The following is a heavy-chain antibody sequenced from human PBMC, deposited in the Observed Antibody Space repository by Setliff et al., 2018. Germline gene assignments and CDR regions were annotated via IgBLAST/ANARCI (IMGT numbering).Heavy chain of an antibody. CDR1: GYTFTSSG. D-gene: IGHD1-26*01. J-gene: IGHJ6*03. CDR3: ARSPPNRGVGQGHHMDV. V-gene: IGHV1-69*05. Sequence: SVKVSCKASGYTFTSSGISWVRQAPGQGLEWMGGTIPIFGSTNYAQQFQGRVTIITDESTSTAYVEVRSLGSDDAALYYCARSPPNRGVGQGHHMDVWGKGTSVTVSS. CDR2: TIPIFGST.